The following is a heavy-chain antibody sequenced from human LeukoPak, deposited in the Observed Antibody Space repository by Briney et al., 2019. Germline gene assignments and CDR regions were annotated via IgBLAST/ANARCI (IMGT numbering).Heavy chain of an antibody. J-gene: IGHJ5*02. V-gene: IGHV3-21*01. CDR3: ARDRSLWFGGDSWFDP. CDR2: ISSSSSYI. D-gene: IGHD3-10*01. Sequence: GGSLRLSCAASGFTFSSYSMNWVRQAPGKGLEWVSSISSSSSYIYYADSVKGRFTISRDNAKNSLHLQMNSLRAEDTAVYYCARDRSLWFGGDSWFDPWGQGTLVTVSS. CDR1: GFTFSSYS.